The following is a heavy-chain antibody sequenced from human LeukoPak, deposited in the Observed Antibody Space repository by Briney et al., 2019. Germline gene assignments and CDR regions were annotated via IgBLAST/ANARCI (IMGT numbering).Heavy chain of an antibody. CDR2: LYPGDSDT. CDR1: GYSLTSYW. Sequence: GESLKIPCKGSGYSLTSYWIGWVRQMPGKGLEWMGILYPGDSDTRHSPFFQGQVTISADKSISTAYLQWSSLKASDTAMYYCASSVGGAAAGTYYFDYWGQGTLVTVSS. CDR3: ASSVGGAAAGTYYFDY. J-gene: IGHJ4*02. D-gene: IGHD6-13*01. V-gene: IGHV5-51*01.